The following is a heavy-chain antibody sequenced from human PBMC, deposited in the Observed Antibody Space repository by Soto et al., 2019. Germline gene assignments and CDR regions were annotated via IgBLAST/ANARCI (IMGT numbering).Heavy chain of an antibody. V-gene: IGHV3-23*01. D-gene: IGHD4-17*01. Sequence: GGSLRLSCAASGFTFSSYAMSWVRQAPGKGLEWVSAISGSGGSTYYADSVKGRFTISRDNSKNTLYLQMNSLRAEDMAFFYCAVFHVYGDPPPYYFDYWGQGTLVTVSS. CDR3: AVFHVYGDPPPYYFDY. CDR1: GFTFSSYA. CDR2: ISGSGGST. J-gene: IGHJ4*02.